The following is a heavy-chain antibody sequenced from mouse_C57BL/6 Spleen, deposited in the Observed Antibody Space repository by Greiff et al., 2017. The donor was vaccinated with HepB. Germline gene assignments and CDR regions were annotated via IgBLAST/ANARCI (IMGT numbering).Heavy chain of an antibody. J-gene: IGHJ2*01. CDR3: ARYDGYFHFDY. D-gene: IGHD2-3*01. CDR2: IDPSDSYT. Sequence: QVHVKQPGAELVKPGASVKLSCKASGYTFTSYWMQWVKQRPGQGLEWIGEIDPSDSYTTYNQKFKGKATLTVDTSSSTAYMQLSSLTSEDSAVYYCARYDGYFHFDYWGQGTTLTVSS. CDR1: GYTFTSYW. V-gene: IGHV1-50*01.